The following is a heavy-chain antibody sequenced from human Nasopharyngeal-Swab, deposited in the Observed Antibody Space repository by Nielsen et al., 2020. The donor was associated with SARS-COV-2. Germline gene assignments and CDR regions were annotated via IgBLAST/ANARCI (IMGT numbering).Heavy chain of an antibody. CDR2: INSDGSST. CDR3: ARGNWNLDF. J-gene: IGHJ4*02. CDR1: GFTFSSYW. V-gene: IGHV3-74*01. Sequence: GGSLRLSCAASGFTFSSYWMHWVRQAPGKGLVWVSRINSDGSSTSYVDSVKGRFTISRDNAKNSLHLQMNSLRAEDTALYYCARGNWNLDFWGQGTLVTVSS. D-gene: IGHD1-1*01.